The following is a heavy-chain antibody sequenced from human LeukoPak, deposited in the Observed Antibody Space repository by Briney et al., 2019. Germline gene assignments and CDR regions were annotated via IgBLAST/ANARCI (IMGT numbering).Heavy chain of an antibody. J-gene: IGHJ5*02. CDR1: GVPISSYY. CDR3: GREETAGASLNWFDP. D-gene: IGHD1/OR15-1a*01. Sequence: PSETLSLTCSVSGVPISSYYWSWLRPPPGKELEGMGYIYYSESTNFHPSLTSGATISVDTSKTSFSLQLSSVTAAPAAVYCGGREETAGASLNWFDPWGKENLLTVST. CDR2: IYYSEST. V-gene: IGHV4-59*12.